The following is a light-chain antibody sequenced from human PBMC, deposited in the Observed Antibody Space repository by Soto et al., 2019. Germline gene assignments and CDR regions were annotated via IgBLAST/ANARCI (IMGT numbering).Light chain of an antibody. J-gene: IGKJ4*01. CDR1: QDISNY. Sequence: DVQITQSPSSLSASVGDRGTITCQASQDISNYLNWYQQKPGKAPKLLIYDASNLETGVPSRFSGSGSGTDFTFTISSLQPEDIATYYCQQYDNLLTFGGGTKVDIK. CDR3: QQYDNLLT. V-gene: IGKV1-33*01. CDR2: DAS.